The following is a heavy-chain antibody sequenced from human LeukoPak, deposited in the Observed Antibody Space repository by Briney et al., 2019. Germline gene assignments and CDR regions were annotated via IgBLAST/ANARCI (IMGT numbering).Heavy chain of an antibody. CDR1: GGSISSGDYY. J-gene: IGHJ4*02. D-gene: IGHD1-26*01. Sequence: PSETLSLTCTVSGGSISSGDYYWSWIRQPPGKGLEWIGYIYYSGSTYYNPSLKSRVTISVDTSKNQFSLKLSSVTAADTAVYYCARGALGAMVVFDYWGQGTLVTVSS. CDR3: ARGALGAMVVFDY. V-gene: IGHV4-30-4*08. CDR2: IYYSGST.